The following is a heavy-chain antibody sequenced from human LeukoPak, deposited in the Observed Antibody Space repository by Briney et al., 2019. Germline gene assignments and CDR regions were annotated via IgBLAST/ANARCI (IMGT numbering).Heavy chain of an antibody. J-gene: IGHJ4*02. CDR1: GFTFSNYA. Sequence: GGSLRLSCVASGFTFSNYAMNWVRQAPGKGLEWVSSISSSSSYIYYADSVKGRFTISRDNAKNSLYLQMNSLRAEDTAVYYCARVDTAMLTVDYWGQGTLVTVSS. V-gene: IGHV3-21*01. CDR2: ISSSSSYI. D-gene: IGHD5-18*01. CDR3: ARVDTAMLTVDY.